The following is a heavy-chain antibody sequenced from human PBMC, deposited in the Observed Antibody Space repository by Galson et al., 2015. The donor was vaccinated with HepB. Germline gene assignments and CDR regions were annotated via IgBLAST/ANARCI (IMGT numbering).Heavy chain of an antibody. CDR1: GYTFTHYG. CDR3: ARGRYDTSAPDH. D-gene: IGHD2-2*01. J-gene: IGHJ4*02. CDR2: ISGYNTNR. V-gene: IGHV1-18*01. Sequence: SVKVSCKASGYTFTHYGISWVRQAPGHGLEWMGWISGYNTNRNYAQTFENRVTMTINTSTTTVYMEMRSLRYDDTAVSYCARGRYDTSAPDHWGQGTLVTVSS.